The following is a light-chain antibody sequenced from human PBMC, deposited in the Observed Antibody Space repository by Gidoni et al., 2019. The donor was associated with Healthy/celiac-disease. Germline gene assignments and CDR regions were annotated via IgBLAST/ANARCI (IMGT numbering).Light chain of an antibody. V-gene: IGKV1-8*01. Sequence: DPVSITCRASQGISSYLAWYQQKPGKAPKLLIYAASTLQSGVPSRFSGSGSGTDFTLTISCLQSEDFATYYCQQYYSYPSITFGQGTRLEIK. CDR1: QGISSY. J-gene: IGKJ5*01. CDR2: AAS. CDR3: QQYYSYPSIT.